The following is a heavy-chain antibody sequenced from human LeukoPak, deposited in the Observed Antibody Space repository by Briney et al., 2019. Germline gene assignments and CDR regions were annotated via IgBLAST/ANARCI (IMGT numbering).Heavy chain of an antibody. J-gene: IGHJ4*02. CDR1: GFTFSSYS. D-gene: IGHD4/OR15-4a*01. CDR3: ARDLGVVLTAYIFDY. Sequence: PGGSLRLSCAASGFTFSSYSMNRVRQAPGKGLEWVSSISSSSSYIYYADSVKGRFTISRDNAKNSLYLQMNSLRAEDTAVYYCARDLGVVLTAYIFDYWGQGTLVTVSS. V-gene: IGHV3-21*01. CDR2: ISSSSSYI.